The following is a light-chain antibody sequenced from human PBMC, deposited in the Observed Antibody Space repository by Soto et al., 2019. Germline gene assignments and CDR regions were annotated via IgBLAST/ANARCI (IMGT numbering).Light chain of an antibody. CDR2: GAS. CDR3: QQNYSTPLT. Sequence: DVEITQSPASLSASLGDRVTITCRASQSLSSYLTWYQQKPGQAPKLLIYGASSRASGVPSRFSGSGSGTDFTLTISSLQTEDSATYYCQQNYSTPLTFGRGTKGDIK. J-gene: IGKJ4*01. V-gene: IGKV1-39*01. CDR1: QSLSSY.